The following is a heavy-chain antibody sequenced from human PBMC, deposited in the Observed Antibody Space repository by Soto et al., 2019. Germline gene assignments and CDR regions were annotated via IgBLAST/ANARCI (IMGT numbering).Heavy chain of an antibody. J-gene: IGHJ4*02. D-gene: IGHD4-17*01. CDR3: ARGTTVTGLAY. CDR1: GYTFTSYA. CDR2: INTGNGNT. V-gene: IGHV1-3*04. Sequence: QVPLVQSGAEVKMPGASVKVSCKASGYTFTSYALHWVRQAPGQGLEWMGWINTGNGNTKYSQRFQGRFTITRDTSATTVYMELSSLRFEDTAVYYCARGTTVTGLAYWGLGTLVTVSS.